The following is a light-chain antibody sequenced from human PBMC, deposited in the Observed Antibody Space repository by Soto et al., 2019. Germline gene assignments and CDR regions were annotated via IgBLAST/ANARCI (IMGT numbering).Light chain of an antibody. CDR2: SHN. J-gene: IGLJ2*01. CDR3: ATWDDDVSGAV. CDR1: SSNIGRNY. Sequence: QSVLPQTPSVSGTPGQTVTISCSGSSSNIGRNYVYWYQQLPGAAPKLLMYSHNIRPSGVPDRFSASTSGTSASLVISGLRSEDEADYHCATWDDDVSGAVFGGGTKLTVL. V-gene: IGLV1-47*02.